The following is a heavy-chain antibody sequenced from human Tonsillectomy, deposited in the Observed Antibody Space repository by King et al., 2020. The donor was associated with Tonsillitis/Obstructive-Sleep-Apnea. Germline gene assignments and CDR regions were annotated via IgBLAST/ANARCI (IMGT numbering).Heavy chain of an antibody. Sequence: QLVQSGAEVKTPGDSVKVSCKASGYTFTNYYIHWVRQARGQGLEWMGIINPSSGVTTYAQKFQGRVTMTSDTSTNTVYLELSSLRAEDTAMYYCARDDVVGRYIDSWGQGTLVTVSS. CDR3: ARDDVVGRYIDS. CDR1: GYTFTNYY. CDR2: INPSSGVT. J-gene: IGHJ4*02. V-gene: IGHV1-46*01. D-gene: IGHD1-14*01.